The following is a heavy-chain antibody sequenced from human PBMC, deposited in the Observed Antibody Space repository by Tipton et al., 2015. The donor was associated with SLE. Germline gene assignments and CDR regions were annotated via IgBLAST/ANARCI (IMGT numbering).Heavy chain of an antibody. V-gene: IGHV4-39*07. Sequence: TLSLTCTVSGGSISSSSYYWGWIRQPPGKGLEWIGSIYYSGSTYYNPSLKSRVTISVDTSKNQFSLKLSSVTAADTAVYYCARRRECGSCPEAYAYYYGMDVWGQGTTVTVSS. D-gene: IGHD2-2*01. CDR3: ARRRECGSCPEAYAYYYGMDV. CDR2: IYYSGST. CDR1: GGSISSSSYY. J-gene: IGHJ6*02.